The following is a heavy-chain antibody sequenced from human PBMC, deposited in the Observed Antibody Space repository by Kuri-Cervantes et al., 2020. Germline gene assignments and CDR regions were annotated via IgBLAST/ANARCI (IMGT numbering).Heavy chain of an antibody. CDR2: INPSGGST. CDR1: GYTFTSYY. J-gene: IGHJ4*02. D-gene: IGHD3-16*01. V-gene: IGHV1-46*01. Sequence: ASVKVSCKASGYTFTSYYMHWVRQAPGQGLEWMGIINPSGGSTSYAQKFQGRVTITRDTSASTAYMELSSLRSEDTAVYYCARDGGSSRGSDYWGQGTLVTVSS. CDR3: ARDGGSSRGSDY.